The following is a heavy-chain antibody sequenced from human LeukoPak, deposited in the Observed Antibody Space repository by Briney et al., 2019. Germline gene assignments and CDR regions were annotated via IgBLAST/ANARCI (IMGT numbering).Heavy chain of an antibody. V-gene: IGHV3-21*01. CDR1: AFTVSNFN. J-gene: IGHJ4*02. D-gene: IGHD2-2*02. Sequence: PGGSLRLSCAASAFTVSNFNMNWVRQAPGKGLEWISSITYSSRYMYYADSVKGRFTISRDNAKNSLYLHMNSLRAEDTAVYYCARDFGSSYTSPFPFWGQGTLVTVSS. CDR2: ITYSSRYM. CDR3: ARDFGSSYTSPFPF.